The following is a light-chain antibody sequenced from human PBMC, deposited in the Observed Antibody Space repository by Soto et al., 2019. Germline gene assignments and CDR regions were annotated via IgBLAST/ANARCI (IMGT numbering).Light chain of an antibody. CDR2: DAS. CDR1: QSVSSY. V-gene: IGKV3-11*01. J-gene: IGKJ4*01. CDR3: QQRSNWPPDLT. Sequence: EIVLTQSPATLSLSPGERATLSCRASQSVSSYLAWYQQKPGQAPRLLIYDASNMDTGIPARFSGSGSGTDFTLTISSLEPEDFAVYYCQQRSNWPPDLTFGGGTKVEIK.